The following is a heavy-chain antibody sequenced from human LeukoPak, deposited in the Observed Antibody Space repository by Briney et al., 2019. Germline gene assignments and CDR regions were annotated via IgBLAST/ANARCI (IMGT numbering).Heavy chain of an antibody. Sequence: SQTLSLTCAISGDSVSNNIATWNWVRQSPSRGLEWLGRTYYRSRWGNDYAISVKSRITIKPDTSRNQFSLQLNSVTPEDTAVYYCVRDSDDYYWALDFWGQGTPDTVSS. J-gene: IGHJ4*02. CDR1: GDSVSNNIAT. CDR2: TYYRSRWGN. D-gene: IGHD3-10*01. V-gene: IGHV6-1*01. CDR3: VRDSDDYYWALDF.